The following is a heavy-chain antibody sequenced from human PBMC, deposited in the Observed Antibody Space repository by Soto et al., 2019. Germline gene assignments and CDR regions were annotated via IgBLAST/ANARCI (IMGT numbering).Heavy chain of an antibody. CDR2: IYYRGST. J-gene: IGHJ6*02. D-gene: IGHD1-1*01. V-gene: IGHV4-31*03. Sequence: QVQLQESGPGQVKPSQTLSLTCTVSGGSVNSGGYHWSWIRQHPGKGLEWIGDIYYRGSTYYNPSLKSRVTISIDTSTNHFSLHLSALTAADTAVYYCARAPIPNWNYYGMDVWGQGTTVTVSS. CDR3: ARAPIPNWNYYGMDV. CDR1: GGSVNSGGYH.